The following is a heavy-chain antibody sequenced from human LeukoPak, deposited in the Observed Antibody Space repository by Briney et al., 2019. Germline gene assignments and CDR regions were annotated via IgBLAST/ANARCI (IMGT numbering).Heavy chain of an antibody. Sequence: GGSLRLSCSASGFTFIDYDMNWVRQAPGKGLEWVSSISGLSSYTYYGESVKGRFSISRDNAKNSLYLQMNSLGAEDTATYYCGRAFPPLRTSSSGDFWGQGILVTVSS. J-gene: IGHJ4*02. CDR3: GRAFPPLRTSSSGDF. V-gene: IGHV3-21*01. CDR1: GFTFIDYD. CDR2: ISGLSSYT. D-gene: IGHD3-10*01.